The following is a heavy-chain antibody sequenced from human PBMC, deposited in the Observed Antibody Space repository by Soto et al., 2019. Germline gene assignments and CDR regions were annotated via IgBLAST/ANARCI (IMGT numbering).Heavy chain of an antibody. D-gene: IGHD3-3*01. CDR2: IYPGDSDT. CDR1: GYSFTSYW. CDR3: ARRNTYYDFWSGYQKYYGMDV. Sequence: GESLKISCKGSGYSFTSYWIGWVRQMPGKGLEWMGIIYPGDSDTRYSPSFQGQVTISADKSISTAYLQWSSLKASDTAMYYCARRNTYYDFWSGYQKYYGMDVWGQGTTVNVS. V-gene: IGHV5-51*01. J-gene: IGHJ6*02.